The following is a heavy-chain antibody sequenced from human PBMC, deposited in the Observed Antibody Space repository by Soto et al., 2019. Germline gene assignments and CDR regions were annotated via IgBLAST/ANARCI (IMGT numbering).Heavy chain of an antibody. CDR3: ARHSLALRKNNWFDP. V-gene: IGHV4-39*01. J-gene: IGHJ5*02. Sequence: SETLSLTCTVSGDSIISSDFYWGWVRQPPGKGLEWIGSIFYLGSSYYNPSLKSRVTMSVDTSKNQFSLRLRSVTAADTALYFCARHSLALRKNNWFDPWGQGIMVTVPQ. CDR1: GDSIISSDFY. CDR2: IFYLGSS. D-gene: IGHD3-3*02.